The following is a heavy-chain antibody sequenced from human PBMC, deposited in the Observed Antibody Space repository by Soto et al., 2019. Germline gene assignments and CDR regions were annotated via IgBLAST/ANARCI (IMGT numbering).Heavy chain of an antibody. V-gene: IGHV3-23*01. J-gene: IGHJ4*02. D-gene: IGHD6-19*01. CDR3: AKAFYSSDRGEVFDY. CDR2: IISGGNT. CDR1: GFTFSNYA. Sequence: ESGGGLVQPGGSLRLSCAASGFTFSNYAMSWVRQAPGKGLEWVSTIISGGNTYYADSVKGRFTISRDNSKNTLYLQMNSLRAEDTAVYYCAKAFYSSDRGEVFDYWGQGTLVTVSS.